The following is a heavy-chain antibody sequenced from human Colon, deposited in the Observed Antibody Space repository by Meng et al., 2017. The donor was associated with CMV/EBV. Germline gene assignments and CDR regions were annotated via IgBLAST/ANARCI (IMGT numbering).Heavy chain of an antibody. D-gene: IGHD2-2*01. CDR3: AKRTVLVPADLGYREFYFDG. CDR1: GFTFSSYA. J-gene: IGHJ4*02. V-gene: IGHV3-30*02. Sequence: GESLKISCAASGFTFSSYAMHWVRQAPDKGLDWVSFIRYDGSIKFYADSVKGRFTISRDNSKNTLYLEMNSLRAEDTALYYCAKRTVLVPADLGYREFYFDGWGQGTLVTVSS. CDR2: IRYDGSIK.